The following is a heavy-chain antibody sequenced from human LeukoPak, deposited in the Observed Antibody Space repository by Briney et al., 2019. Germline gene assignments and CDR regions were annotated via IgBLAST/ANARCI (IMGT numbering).Heavy chain of an antibody. J-gene: IGHJ4*02. D-gene: IGHD3/OR15-3a*01. CDR3: ARARRMDNFNY. CDR2: VYHSGST. CDR1: GGSISSSYW. V-gene: IGHV4-4*02. Sequence: SGTLSLTCAVSGGSISSSYWWSWVRQPPGKGLEWIGEVYHSGSTNYNPSLKSRVTISVDKSKNQFSLKLTSVTAADTAVYYCARARRMDNFNYWGQGTLVTVSS.